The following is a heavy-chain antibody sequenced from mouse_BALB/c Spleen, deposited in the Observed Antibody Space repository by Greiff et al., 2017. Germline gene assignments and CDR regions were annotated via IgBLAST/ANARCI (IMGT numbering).Heavy chain of an antibody. V-gene: IGHV5-17*02. Sequence: EVKLVESGGGLVQPGGSRKLSCAASGFTFSSFGMHWVRQAPEKGLEWVAYISSGSSTIYYADTVKGRFTISRDNPKNTLFLQMTSLRSEDTAMYYCARRRENYYGSSSLDYWGQGTTLTVSS. CDR2: ISSGSSTI. D-gene: IGHD1-1*01. CDR3: ARRRENYYGSSSLDY. CDR1: GFTFSSFG. J-gene: IGHJ2*01.